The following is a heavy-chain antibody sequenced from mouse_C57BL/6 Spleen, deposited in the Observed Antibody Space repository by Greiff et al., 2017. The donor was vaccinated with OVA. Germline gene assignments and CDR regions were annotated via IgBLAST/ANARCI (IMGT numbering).Heavy chain of an antibody. CDR1: GFSLTSYG. Sequence: VQGVESGPGLVAPSQSLSITCTVSGFSLTSYGVHWVRQPPGKGLEWLVVIWSDGSTTYNSALKSRLSISKDNSKSQVFLKMNSRQTDDAAMYYCARHFYDGYYAMDYWGQGTSVTVSS. D-gene: IGHD2-3*01. V-gene: IGHV2-6-1*01. CDR3: ARHFYDGYYAMDY. CDR2: IWSDGST. J-gene: IGHJ4*01.